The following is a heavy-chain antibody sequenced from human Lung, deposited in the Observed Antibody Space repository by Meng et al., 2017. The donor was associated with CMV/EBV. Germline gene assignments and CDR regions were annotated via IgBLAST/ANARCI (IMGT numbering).Heavy chain of an antibody. CDR2: IKSKPDGGTT. J-gene: IGHJ3*01. Sequence: GESXKISCVASGFTFINVWMSWVRQAPGKGLEWVGRIKSKPDGGTTDYAAPVKGRFSISRDDSLNTLYLEMNSLEPEDTAVYFCATEGYCADGVCSFLAFDFWXQWTKVTVSS. D-gene: IGHD2-8*01. V-gene: IGHV3-15*01. CDR1: GFTFINVW. CDR3: ATEGYCADGVCSFLAFDF.